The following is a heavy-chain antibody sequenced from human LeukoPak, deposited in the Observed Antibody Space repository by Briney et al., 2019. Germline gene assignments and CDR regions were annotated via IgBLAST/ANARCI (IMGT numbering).Heavy chain of an antibody. CDR2: ISSSSSYI. J-gene: IGHJ4*02. V-gene: IGHV3-21*01. Sequence: PGGSLRLSCAASGFTFSSYSMNWVRQAPGKGLEWVSSISSSSSYIYYADSVKGRFTTSRDNAKNSLYLQMNSLRAEDTAVYYCARGTPIVVVPAALYYFDYWGQGTLVTVSS. D-gene: IGHD2-2*01. CDR3: ARGTPIVVVPAALYYFDY. CDR1: GFTFSSYS.